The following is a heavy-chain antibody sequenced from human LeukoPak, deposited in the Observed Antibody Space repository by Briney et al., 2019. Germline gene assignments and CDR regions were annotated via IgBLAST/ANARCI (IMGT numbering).Heavy chain of an antibody. Sequence: GGSLRLSCAASGFTFSSYWMSWVRQAPGKGLERVANIKQDGSEKYYVDSVKGRFTISRDNAKNSLYLQMNSLRAEDTAVYYCARAEGHYDFWSGYHNWFDPWGQGTLVTVSS. CDR3: ARAEGHYDFWSGYHNWFDP. D-gene: IGHD3-3*01. CDR2: IKQDGSEK. CDR1: GFTFSSYW. J-gene: IGHJ5*02. V-gene: IGHV3-7*01.